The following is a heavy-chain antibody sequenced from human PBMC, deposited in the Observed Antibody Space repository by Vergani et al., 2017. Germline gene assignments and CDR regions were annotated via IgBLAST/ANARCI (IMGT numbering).Heavy chain of an antibody. CDR3: ARVGVVVPAAELWYXFDY. CDR2: IYYSGST. Sequence: QVQLQESGPGLVKPSETLSLTCTVSGGSISSYYWSWIRQPPGKGLEWIGYIYYSGSTNYNPSLKSRVTISVDTSKNQCSLKLSSVTAADRAVYYCARVGVVVPAAELWYXFDYWGQGTLVTVSS. J-gene: IGHJ4*02. CDR1: GGSISSYY. V-gene: IGHV4-59*01. D-gene: IGHD2-2*01.